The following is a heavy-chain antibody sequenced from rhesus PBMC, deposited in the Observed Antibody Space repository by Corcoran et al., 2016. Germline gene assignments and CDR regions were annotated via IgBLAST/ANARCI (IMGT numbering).Heavy chain of an antibody. CDR2: IYGSSTST. V-gene: IGHV4S10*01. Sequence: QVQLQESGPGVVKPSETLSLTCAVSGGSISDSYRWSWIRQPPGKGLEWIGYIYGSSTSTNYNPSPKSRVTISKDTSKNQFSLKLSSVTAADTAVYYCARDLIFGLAHYWGPGTPITISS. J-gene: IGHJ2*01. CDR1: GGSISDSYR. D-gene: IGHD3-3*01. CDR3: ARDLIFGLAHY.